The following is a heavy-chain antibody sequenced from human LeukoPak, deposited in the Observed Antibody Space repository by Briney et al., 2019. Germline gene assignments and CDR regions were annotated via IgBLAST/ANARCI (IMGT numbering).Heavy chain of an antibody. D-gene: IGHD3-10*01. V-gene: IGHV3-48*02. CDR1: GFIVSSNY. J-gene: IGHJ4*02. CDR2: ISINSNSI. Sequence: GGSLRLSCAASGFIVSSNYMNWVRQAPGKGLEWLSYISINSNSIYYADSVRGRFTISRDNAKTSLFLQMSSLRDEDTAVYYCARHYPYFDGWGQGTLVTVSS. CDR3: ARHYPYFDG.